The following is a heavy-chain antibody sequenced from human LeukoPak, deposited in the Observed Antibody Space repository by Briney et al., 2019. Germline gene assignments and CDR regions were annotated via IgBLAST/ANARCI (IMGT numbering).Heavy chain of an antibody. CDR2: ISASAGRT. CDR1: GFTFSNYA. V-gene: IGHV3-23*01. CDR3: AKGSGYDYGDYGPVKY. J-gene: IGHJ4*02. Sequence: GGSLRLSCAASGFTFSNYAMSWVRQAPGKGLEWVSVISASAGRTDYADSVKGRSTISRDNSKNTLYLQMNSLRAEDTAVYYCAKGSGYDYGDYGPVKYWGQGTLVTVSS. D-gene: IGHD4-17*01.